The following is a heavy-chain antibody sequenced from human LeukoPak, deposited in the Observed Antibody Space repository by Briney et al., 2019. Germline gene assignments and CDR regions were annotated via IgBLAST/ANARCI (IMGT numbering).Heavy chain of an antibody. Sequence: GGSLRLSCAASGFTFSSYSMNWVRQAPGKGLEWVSSISSSSSYIYYADSVKGRFTISRDNAKNSLYLQMNSLRAEDTAVYYCARASGHSYGYFDYWGQGTLVTVSS. J-gene: IGHJ4*02. D-gene: IGHD5-18*01. CDR3: ARASGHSYGYFDY. CDR1: GFTFSSYS. CDR2: ISSSSSYI. V-gene: IGHV3-21*01.